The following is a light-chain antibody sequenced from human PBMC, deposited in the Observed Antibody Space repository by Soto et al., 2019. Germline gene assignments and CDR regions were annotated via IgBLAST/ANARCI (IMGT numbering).Light chain of an antibody. J-gene: IGKJ1*01. CDR3: QQYGSSPTT. CDR1: QSVFNNH. V-gene: IGKV3-20*01. Sequence: EIVLTQSPGTLSLSPGERATLSCRASQSVFNNHIGWYQQKPGQAPRRLIFGASFRATGIPDRFSGSASGTDFTLTISRLEPEDFAVYYCQQYGSSPTTFGQGTKVDIK. CDR2: GAS.